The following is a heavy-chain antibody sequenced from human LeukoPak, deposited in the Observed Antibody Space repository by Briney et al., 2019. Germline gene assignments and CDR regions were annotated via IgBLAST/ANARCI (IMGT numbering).Heavy chain of an antibody. Sequence: PSETLSLTCTVYGGSISSSSYYWGWIRQPPGKGLEWIGSIYYSGSTYYNPSLESRVTISVDTSKNQFSLKLSSVTAADTAVYYCAREFDYWGQGTLVTVSS. CDR1: GGSISSSSYY. CDR3: AREFDY. CDR2: IYYSGST. J-gene: IGHJ4*02. V-gene: IGHV4-39*01.